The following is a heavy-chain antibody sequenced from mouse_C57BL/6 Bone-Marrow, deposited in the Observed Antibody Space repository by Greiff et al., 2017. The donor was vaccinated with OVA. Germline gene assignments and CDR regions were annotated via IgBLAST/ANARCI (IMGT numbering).Heavy chain of an antibody. Sequence: ESGPGLVKPSQSLSLTCSVTGYSITSGYYWNWIRQFPGNKLEWMGYISYDGSNNYNPYLKNRISITRDTSKNQFFLKLNSVTTEDTATYYCARRDAWCAYWGQGTLVTVSA. CDR2: ISYDGSN. CDR1: GYSITSGYY. J-gene: IGHJ3*01. V-gene: IGHV3-6*01. D-gene: IGHD3-3*01. CDR3: ARRDAWCAY.